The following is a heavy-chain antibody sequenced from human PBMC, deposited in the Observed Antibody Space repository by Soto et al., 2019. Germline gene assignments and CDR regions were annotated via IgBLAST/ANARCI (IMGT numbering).Heavy chain of an antibody. J-gene: IGHJ4*02. D-gene: IGHD1-26*01. CDR1: GYNFTGYD. Sequence: QAQLVQSGAEVKKPGASVKVSCKASGYNFTGYDINWVRQATGQGLEWMGWMNPNSGNTGYAQKFQGRVTMTRDNSITTAYMELTSLRDDDSAVYYCAGEKVGTTGIDFWGQGTLVTVSS. CDR2: MNPNSGNT. CDR3: AGEKVGTTGIDF. V-gene: IGHV1-8*01.